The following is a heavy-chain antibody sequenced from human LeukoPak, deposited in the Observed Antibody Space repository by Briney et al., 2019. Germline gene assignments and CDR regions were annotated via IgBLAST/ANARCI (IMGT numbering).Heavy chain of an antibody. CDR3: ARSVPDYGDYYFDY. J-gene: IGHJ4*02. Sequence: PGGSLRLSCAASGFTVSSNYMSWVRQAPGKGLEWVSVIYSGGSIYYADSVKGRFTISRDNSKNTLYLQMNSLRAEDTAVYYCARSVPDYGDYYFDYWGQGTLVTVSS. CDR2: IYSGGSI. CDR1: GFTVSSNY. V-gene: IGHV3-53*01. D-gene: IGHD4-17*01.